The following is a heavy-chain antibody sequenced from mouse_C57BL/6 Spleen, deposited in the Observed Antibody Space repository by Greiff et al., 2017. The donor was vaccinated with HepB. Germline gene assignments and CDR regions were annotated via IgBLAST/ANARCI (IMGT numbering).Heavy chain of an antibody. J-gene: IGHJ2*01. D-gene: IGHD1-1*01. CDR2: IYPGDGDT. Sequence: VQLQQSGAELVKPGASVKISCKASGYAFSSYWMNWVKQRPGKGLEWIGQIYPGDGDTNYNGKFKGKATLTADKSSSTAYMQLSSLTSEDSAVYFCARSTTTVVEYYFDYWGQGTTLTVSS. V-gene: IGHV1-80*01. CDR3: ARSTTTVVEYYFDY. CDR1: GYAFSSYW.